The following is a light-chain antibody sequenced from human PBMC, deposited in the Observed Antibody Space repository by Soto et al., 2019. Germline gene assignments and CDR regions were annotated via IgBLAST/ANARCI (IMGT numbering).Light chain of an antibody. V-gene: IGKV3-20*01. CDR3: QQYGTAPWA. CDR1: QSVGRNY. J-gene: IGKJ1*01. CDR2: AAS. Sequence: EIVLTQFPGTLSLSPGERATLSCRASQSVGRNYVAWYQQKPGQAPRVIIYAASNRASGIPGRFGGSGSGSDFTLTSSRLEREDFAVDYCQQYGTAPWAFGQGTKVEIK.